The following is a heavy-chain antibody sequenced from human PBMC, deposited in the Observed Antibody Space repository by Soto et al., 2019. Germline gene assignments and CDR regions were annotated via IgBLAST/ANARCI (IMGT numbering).Heavy chain of an antibody. Sequence: GESLKISCKGSGYRFTSYWIAWVRQMPGKGLEWMGIIYPADSHTRYSLSFQGQVTISADNSISTAYLQWSSLRASDTAMYYCARSPSIRRGYDMDVWGQGTTVTVSS. J-gene: IGHJ6*02. CDR1: GYRFTSYW. CDR3: ARSPSIRRGYDMDV. CDR2: IYPADSHT. D-gene: IGHD5-12*01. V-gene: IGHV5-51*01.